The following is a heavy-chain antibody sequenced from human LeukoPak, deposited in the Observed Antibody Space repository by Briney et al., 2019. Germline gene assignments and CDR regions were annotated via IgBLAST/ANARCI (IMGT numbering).Heavy chain of an antibody. CDR1: GFSFSTYS. Sequence: VGSLRLSCAASGFSFSTYSMNWVRQAPGKGPEWVSSVRGNRGDIYYGDSMKGRFTISRDNAKNSLYLQMNSLSVEDTAVYFCTVDTDYFEGLGFPRPALNDYWGQGTLGTISS. V-gene: IGHV3-21*01. J-gene: IGHJ4*02. D-gene: IGHD3-22*01. CDR2: VRGNRGDI. CDR3: TVDTDYFEGLGFPRPALNDY.